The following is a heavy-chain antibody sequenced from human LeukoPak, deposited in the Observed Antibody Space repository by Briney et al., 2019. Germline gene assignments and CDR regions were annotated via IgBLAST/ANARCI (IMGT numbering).Heavy chain of an antibody. D-gene: IGHD3-22*01. CDR2: NSGSGGST. Sequence: GGSLRLSCAASGLTFNTYAMSWVRQAPGKGLEWVSSNSGSGGSTYYADSVKGRFTISRDNSKNTLYLQMNSLRAEDTAVYYCARNYDSSGYSLRDWGQGTLVTVSS. V-gene: IGHV3-23*01. CDR1: GLTFNTYA. CDR3: ARNYDSSGYSLRD. J-gene: IGHJ4*02.